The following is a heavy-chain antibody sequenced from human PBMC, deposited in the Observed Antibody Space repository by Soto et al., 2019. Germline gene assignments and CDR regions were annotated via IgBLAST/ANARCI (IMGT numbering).Heavy chain of an antibody. Sequence: VGSLRLSCAASGFTFSSYAMSWVRQAPGKGLEWVSAISGSGGSTYYADSVKGRFTISRDNSKNTLYLQMNSLRAEDTAVYYCAKRTNHGDYVFDYWGQGTLVTVSS. J-gene: IGHJ4*02. V-gene: IGHV3-23*01. CDR1: GFTFSSYA. CDR3: AKRTNHGDYVFDY. D-gene: IGHD4-17*01. CDR2: ISGSGGST.